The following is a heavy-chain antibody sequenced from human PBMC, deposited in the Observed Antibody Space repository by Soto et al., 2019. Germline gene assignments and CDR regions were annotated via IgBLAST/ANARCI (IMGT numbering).Heavy chain of an antibody. CDR3: AREGGGYSYGYTHDYYYGMDV. J-gene: IGHJ6*02. V-gene: IGHV1-69*13. D-gene: IGHD5-18*01. Sequence: SVEVSCKASGGTFSSYAISWVRQAPGQGLEWMGGIIPIFGTANYAQKFQGRVTITADESTSTAYMELSSLRSEDTAVYYCAREGGGYSYGYTHDYYYGMDVWGQGTTVTVSS. CDR2: IIPIFGTA. CDR1: GGTFSSYA.